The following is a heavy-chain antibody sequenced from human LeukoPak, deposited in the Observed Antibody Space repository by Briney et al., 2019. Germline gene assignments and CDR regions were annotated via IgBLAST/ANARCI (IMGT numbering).Heavy chain of an antibody. V-gene: IGHV1-2*02. CDR2: INLYTGGT. CDR1: GYTFTDSY. CDR3: ARGRGMGFLEWLLLDS. Sequence: ASVKVSCKASGYTFTDSYMHWVRQAPGHGLEWMGWINLYTGGTDYAHKFQGRVTMTSDTSISTAYMELSRLRSADTAIFYCARGRGMGFLEWLLLDSWGQGTLVTVSS. D-gene: IGHD3-3*01. J-gene: IGHJ4*02.